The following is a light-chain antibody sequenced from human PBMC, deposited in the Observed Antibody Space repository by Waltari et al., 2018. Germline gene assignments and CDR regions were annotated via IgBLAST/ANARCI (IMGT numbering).Light chain of an antibody. Sequence: DIQMTQSPSSLGASVADRVTITCRASQSVITYLNWYQQKPGEATKLLIYAGSVLQSGVPSRFSGSGSGTDFTLTISSVQPEDFATYYCQQTWTFGAGTRVDIK. V-gene: IGKV1-39*01. CDR1: QSVITY. CDR3: QQTWT. CDR2: AGS. J-gene: IGKJ3*01.